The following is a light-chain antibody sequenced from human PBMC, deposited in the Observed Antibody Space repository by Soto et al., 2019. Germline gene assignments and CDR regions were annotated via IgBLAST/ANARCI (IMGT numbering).Light chain of an antibody. V-gene: IGLV1-40*01. CDR3: QSYDSSLSGVV. Sequence: QSVLTQPPSVSGAPGQRVTISCAGGTSSIGAGYDVHWYQQLPGTAPKLLIYGNFNRPSGVPDRFSGSKSGTSASLAITGLQAGDEADYYCQSYDSSLSGVVFGGGTKLTVL. CDR1: TSSIGAGYD. J-gene: IGLJ2*01. CDR2: GNF.